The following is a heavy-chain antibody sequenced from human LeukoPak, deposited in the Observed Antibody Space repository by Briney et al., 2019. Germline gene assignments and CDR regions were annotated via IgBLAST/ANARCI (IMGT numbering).Heavy chain of an antibody. CDR1: GGTFSSYA. D-gene: IGHD4-17*01. CDR2: IIPIFGTA. V-gene: IGHV1-69*06. Sequence: SVKVSCKASGGTFSSYAISWVRQAPGQGLEWMGEIIPIFGTAYYAQTFKGRVTITADKSTSTAYMELSSLRSEDTAVYYCAAYYGDYGSGMDVWGKGTTVTVSS. J-gene: IGHJ6*04. CDR3: AAYYGDYGSGMDV.